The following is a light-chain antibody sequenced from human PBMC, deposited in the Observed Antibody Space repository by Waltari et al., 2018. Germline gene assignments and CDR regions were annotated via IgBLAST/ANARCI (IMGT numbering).Light chain of an antibody. Sequence: EIVLTQSPATLSLSPGERATLSCRASHSVSSSLAWYQQKGGQAPRLLIYDASNRAAGIPARFSGSGSGKDFTLTISSLEPEDFTVYYCQHRSNWPSLTFGGGTKVEI. J-gene: IGKJ4*01. CDR2: DAS. V-gene: IGKV3-11*01. CDR1: HSVSSS. CDR3: QHRSNWPSLT.